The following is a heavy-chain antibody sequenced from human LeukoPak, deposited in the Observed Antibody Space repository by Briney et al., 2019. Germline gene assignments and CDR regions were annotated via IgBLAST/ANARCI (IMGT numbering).Heavy chain of an antibody. CDR3: AKDREWLSNWLDP. CDR2: INNDGTAT. Sequence: GGSLRLSCAASGFTFSAYWMHWVRQVPGKGLVWVSRINNDGTATFFADSVKGRFTISRDNAKNSLYLQMNSLRAEDTAVYYCAKDREWLSNWLDPWGQGTLVTVPS. CDR1: GFTFSAYW. D-gene: IGHD3-3*01. V-gene: IGHV3-74*01. J-gene: IGHJ5*02.